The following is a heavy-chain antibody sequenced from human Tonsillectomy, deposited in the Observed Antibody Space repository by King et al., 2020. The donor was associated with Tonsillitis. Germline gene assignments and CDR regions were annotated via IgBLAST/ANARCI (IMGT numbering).Heavy chain of an antibody. D-gene: IGHD1-26*01. J-gene: IGHJ4*02. CDR1: GFTFSSYA. CDR2: ISYDGSNK. V-gene: IGHV3-30*04. CDR3: ASQPALGATTVDHY. Sequence: VQLVESGGGVVQPGRSLRLSCAASGFTFSSYAMHWVRQAPGKGLEWVAVISYDGSNKYYADSVKGRFTISRDNSKNTLYLQMNSLRAEDTAVYYCASQPALGATTVDHYWGQGPLVTVSS.